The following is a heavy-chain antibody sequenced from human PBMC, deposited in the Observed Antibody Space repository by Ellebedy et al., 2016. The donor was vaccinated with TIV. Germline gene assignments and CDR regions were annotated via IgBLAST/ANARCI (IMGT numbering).Heavy chain of an antibody. V-gene: IGHV4-59*01. D-gene: IGHD2-15*01. CDR2: IYYSGST. Sequence: MPSETLSLTCTVSGGSISSYYWSWTRQTPGEGLEWIGYIYYSGSTNYNPSLKSRVTISVDTSKNQFSLKLSSVTTADTAVYYCARVVWQLPVSYAFDIWGQGTMITVSS. CDR3: ARVVWQLPVSYAFDI. CDR1: GGSISSYY. J-gene: IGHJ3*02.